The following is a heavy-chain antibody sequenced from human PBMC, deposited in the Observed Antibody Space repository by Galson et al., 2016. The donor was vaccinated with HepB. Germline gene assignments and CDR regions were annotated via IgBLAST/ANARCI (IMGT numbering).Heavy chain of an antibody. CDR1: GYTFTNYG. J-gene: IGHJ3*02. CDR2: ISTYNGDT. V-gene: IGHV1-18*04. CDR3: ARDFFSFGVDRYDVFDI. Sequence: SVKVSCKASGYTFTNYGISWVRQAPGQGLEWMGWISTYNGDTNYAQKLQGRVTMTTDTSTSTVYMELRSLRSDDTAVYYCARDFFSFGVDRYDVFDIWGQGTLVTVSS. D-gene: IGHD1-1*01.